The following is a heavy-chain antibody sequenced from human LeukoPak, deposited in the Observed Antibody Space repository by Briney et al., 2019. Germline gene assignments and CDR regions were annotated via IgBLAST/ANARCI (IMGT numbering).Heavy chain of an antibody. CDR3: AREPTGWVPTGIWFDP. J-gene: IGHJ5*02. CDR1: GGSISSGGYY. Sequence: SETLSLTCTVSGGSISSGGYYWSWIRQHPGKGLEWIGYIYTSGSTNYNPSLKSRVTMSVDTSKNQFSLKLSSVTAADTAVYYCAREPTGWVPTGIWFDPWGQGTLVTVSS. V-gene: IGHV4-61*08. D-gene: IGHD1-1*01. CDR2: IYTSGST.